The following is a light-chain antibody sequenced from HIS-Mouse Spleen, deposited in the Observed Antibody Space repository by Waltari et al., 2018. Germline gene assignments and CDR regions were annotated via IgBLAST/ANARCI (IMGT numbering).Light chain of an antibody. CDR2: DDS. CDR1: NIGSKS. J-gene: IGLJ2*01. CDR3: QVWDSSSDHVV. V-gene: IGLV3-21*03. Sequence: SYVLTQPPSVSVGPGKTARMTCGGNNIGSKSGHWYQQKPGQAPGLVVYDDSNRPSGIPERFSGSNSGNTATLTISRVEAGDEADYYCQVWDSSSDHVVFGGGTKLTVL.